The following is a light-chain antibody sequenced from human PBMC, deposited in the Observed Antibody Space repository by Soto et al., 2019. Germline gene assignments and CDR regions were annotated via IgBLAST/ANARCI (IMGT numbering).Light chain of an antibody. CDR3: SSFAGSNNFPYV. V-gene: IGLV2-8*01. CDR1: SSDVGAYDY. J-gene: IGLJ1*01. Sequence: QSALTQPASVSGSPGQSVTISCTGTSSDVGAYDYVSWYQQHPGKAPKLMIYKINKRPSGVPDRFSGSKSGNTASLTVSGLQAEDEADYYCSSFAGSNNFPYVFGTGTKVTVL. CDR2: KIN.